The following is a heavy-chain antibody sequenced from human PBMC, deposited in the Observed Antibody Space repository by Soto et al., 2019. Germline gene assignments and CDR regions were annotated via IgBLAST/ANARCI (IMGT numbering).Heavy chain of an antibody. Sequence: SETLSLTCAVYGGSFSGYYWSWIRQPPGKGLEWIGEINHSGSTNYNPSLKSRVTISVDTSKNQFSLKLSSVTAADTAVYYCARGLTKLGRRDGYKILSYWGQGTLVTVSS. CDR2: INHSGST. CDR3: ARGLTKLGRRDGYKILSY. J-gene: IGHJ4*02. V-gene: IGHV4-34*01. D-gene: IGHD3-9*01. CDR1: GGSFSGYY.